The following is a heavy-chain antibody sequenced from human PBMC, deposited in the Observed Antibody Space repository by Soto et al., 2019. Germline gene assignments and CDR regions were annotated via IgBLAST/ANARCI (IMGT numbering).Heavy chain of an antibody. V-gene: IGHV5-51*01. D-gene: IGHD5-12*01. CDR1: GYTFTDYW. CDR2: IYPGDSNI. J-gene: IGHJ6*02. CDR3: ARRGGGYGGYYYNYGLDV. Sequence: GESLKISCKASGYTFTDYWIGWVRQMPGKGLEWMGIIYPGDSNIRYSTSFQGQVTISVDKSISTAYLQWTSLKASNTAMYYCARRGGGYGGYYYNYGLDVWGQGTTVTVSS.